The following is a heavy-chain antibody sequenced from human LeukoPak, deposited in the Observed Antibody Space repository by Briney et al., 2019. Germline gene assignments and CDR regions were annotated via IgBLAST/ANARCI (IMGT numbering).Heavy chain of an antibody. J-gene: IGHJ4*02. D-gene: IGHD6-13*01. CDR1: GYTFTSYG. V-gene: IGHV1-18*01. CDR2: ISTYNGNT. Sequence: ASVKVSCKTSGYTFTSYGVSWVRQAPGQGPEWMGWISTYNGNTNYAQNFQGRVTMTTDTSTSTAYMEVRSLRSDDTAVYYCARDLTIAAGTYGYWGQGTLVAVSS. CDR3: ARDLTIAAGTYGY.